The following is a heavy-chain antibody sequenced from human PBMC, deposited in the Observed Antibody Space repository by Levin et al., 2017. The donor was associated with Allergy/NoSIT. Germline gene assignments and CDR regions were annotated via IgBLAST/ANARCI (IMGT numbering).Heavy chain of an antibody. V-gene: IGHV4-4*07. J-gene: IGHJ6*02. Sequence: SETLSLTCTVSGGSISSSHWSWIRQPAGKGLEWIGRIYTSGSTNYNPSLKSRVTMSVDTSKNQFSLKLSSVTAADTAMYYCAGSRGPAAIYSYDYGLDVWGQGTTVTVSS. CDR3: AGSRGPAAIYSYDYGLDV. D-gene: IGHD2-2*01. CDR1: GGSISSSH. CDR2: IYTSGST.